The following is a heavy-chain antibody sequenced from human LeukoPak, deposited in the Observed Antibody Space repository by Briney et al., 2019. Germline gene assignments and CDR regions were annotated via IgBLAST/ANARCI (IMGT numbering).Heavy chain of an antibody. CDR2: IIPILGIA. Sequence: SVKVSCKASGGTFSSYAISWVRQAPGQGLEWMGRIIPILGIANYAQKFQGRVTITADKSTSTAYMELSSLRSDDTAVYYCARLGYCSSTSCYWTLDYWGQGTLVTVSS. CDR1: GGTFSSYA. J-gene: IGHJ4*02. D-gene: IGHD2-2*01. V-gene: IGHV1-69*04. CDR3: ARLGYCSSTSCYWTLDY.